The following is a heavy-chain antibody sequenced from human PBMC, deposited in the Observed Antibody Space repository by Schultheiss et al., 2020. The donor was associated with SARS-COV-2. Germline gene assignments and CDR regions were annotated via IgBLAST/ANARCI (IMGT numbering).Heavy chain of an antibody. CDR3: AGGIGYGDNFDY. J-gene: IGHJ4*02. CDR2: IYYSGST. D-gene: IGHD4-17*01. V-gene: IGHV4-34*01. Sequence: SETLSLTCAVYGGSFSGYYWSWIRQPPGKGLEWIGSIYYSGSTYYNPSLKSRVTISVDTSKNQFSLKLSSVTAADTAVYYCAGGIGYGDNFDYWGQGTLVTVSS. CDR1: GGSFSGYY.